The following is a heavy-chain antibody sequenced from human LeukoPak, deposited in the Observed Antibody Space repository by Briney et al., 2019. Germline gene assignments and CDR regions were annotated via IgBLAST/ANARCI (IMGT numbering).Heavy chain of an antibody. CDR3: AKMGAKYYYGSGSYYNFDY. J-gene: IGHJ4*02. D-gene: IGHD3-10*01. Sequence: PGGSLRLSCAASGCTFSSYAMSWVLQAPGKGLEWVSAISGSGGSTYYADSVKGRFTISRDNSKNTLYLQMNSLRAEDTAVYYCAKMGAKYYYGSGSYYNFDYWGQGTLVTVSS. CDR1: GCTFSSYA. V-gene: IGHV3-23*01. CDR2: ISGSGGST.